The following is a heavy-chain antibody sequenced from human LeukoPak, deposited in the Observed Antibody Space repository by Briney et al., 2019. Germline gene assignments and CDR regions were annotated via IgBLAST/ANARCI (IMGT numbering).Heavy chain of an antibody. CDR1: GGSISSYY. J-gene: IGHJ4*02. CDR3: ARRKWELFDY. Sequence: PSETLSLTCTVSGGSISSYYWSWIRQPPGKGLEWIGYTYYSGSTNYNPSLKSRVTISVDTSKNQFSLKLSSVTAADTAVYYCARRKWELFDYWGQGTLVTVSS. V-gene: IGHV4-59*08. D-gene: IGHD1-26*01. CDR2: TYYSGST.